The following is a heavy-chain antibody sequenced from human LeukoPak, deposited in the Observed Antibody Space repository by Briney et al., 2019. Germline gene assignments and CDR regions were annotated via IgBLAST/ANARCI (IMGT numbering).Heavy chain of an antibody. CDR1: GVSISGSDW. V-gene: IGHV4-4*02. J-gene: IGHJ4*02. CDR3: ARHGSTDCFDY. Sequence: SETLSLTCAVSGVSISGSDWWTWVRQPPGKGLEWIGRIYYSGSTFYNPSLKSRVTISVDTSKNQLSLRLSSVTAADTAVYYCARHGSTDCFDYWGQGTLVTVSS. D-gene: IGHD2-2*03. CDR2: IYYSGST.